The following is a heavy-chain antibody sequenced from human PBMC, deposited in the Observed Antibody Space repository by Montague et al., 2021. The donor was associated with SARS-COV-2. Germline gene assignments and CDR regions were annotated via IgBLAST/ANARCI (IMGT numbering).Heavy chain of an antibody. CDR2: FYYIGST. CDR1: GGSISSYY. CDR3: ARHSGGSEVAGLDY. J-gene: IGHJ4*02. Sequence: SETLSLTCTVSGGSISSYYWSWIRQPPGKGLEWIGYFYYIGSTNYNPSLKSRVTMSLDTSKNQFPLKLTSVTAADTAVYYCARHSGGSEVAGLDYWGQGILVTVSS. D-gene: IGHD6-19*01. V-gene: IGHV4-59*08.